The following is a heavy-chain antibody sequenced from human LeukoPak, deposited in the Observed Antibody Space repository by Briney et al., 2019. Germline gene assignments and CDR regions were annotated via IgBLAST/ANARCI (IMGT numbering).Heavy chain of an antibody. J-gene: IGHJ6*02. V-gene: IGHV3-23*01. CDR2: ISNNGGYT. CDR3: AREGFPPKISDFWSGLGPYYYYGMDV. Sequence: GSLRLSCAASGFTFSSSAMSWVRQAPGKGLEWVSAISNNGGYTYYADSVQGRSTISRDNSKSTLCLQMNSLRAEDTAVYYCAREGFPPKISDFWSGLGPYYYYGMDVWGQGTTVTVSS. CDR1: GFTFSSSA. D-gene: IGHD3-3*01.